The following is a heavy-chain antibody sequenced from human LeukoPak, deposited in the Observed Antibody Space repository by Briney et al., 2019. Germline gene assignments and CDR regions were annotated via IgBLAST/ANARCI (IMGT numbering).Heavy chain of an antibody. D-gene: IGHD6-19*01. V-gene: IGHV3-11*04. CDR2: ISSSGSTI. J-gene: IGHJ3*02. CDR1: GFTFSDYY. Sequence: GGSLRLSCAASGFTFSDYYMSWIRQAPGKGLEWVSYISSSGSTIYYADSVKGRFTISRDNAKNSLYLQMNSLRAEDTAVYYCARETYSSGWSDAFDIWGQGTMVTVSS. CDR3: ARETYSSGWSDAFDI.